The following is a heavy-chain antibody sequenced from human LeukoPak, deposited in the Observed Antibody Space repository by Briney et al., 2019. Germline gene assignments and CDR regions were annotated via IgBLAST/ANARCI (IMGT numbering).Heavy chain of an antibody. CDR3: ARRTYYYDSSGYYLDY. V-gene: IGHV5-51*01. CDR1: GYSFTRYW. D-gene: IGHD3-22*01. CDR2: IYPDDSDT. Sequence: GESLKISCKGSGYSFTRYWIGWVRQTPGRGLEWMGIIYPDDSDTRYNPSFQGQVTISVDKSISTAYLQWGNLKASDTAMYYCARRTYYYDSSGYYLDYWGQGTLVTVSS. J-gene: IGHJ4*02.